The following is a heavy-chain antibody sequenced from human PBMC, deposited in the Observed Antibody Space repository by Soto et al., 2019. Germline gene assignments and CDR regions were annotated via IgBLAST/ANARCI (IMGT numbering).Heavy chain of an antibody. J-gene: IGHJ3*02. Sequence: GGSLRLSCAASGFTFSSYSMNWVRQAPGKGLEWVSYISSSSSTIYYADSVKGRFTISRDNAKNSLYLQMNSLRAEDTAVYYCARDGTTMVRGVIITDAFDIWGQGTMVTVSS. CDR2: ISSSSSTI. CDR3: ARDGTTMVRGVIITDAFDI. CDR1: GFTFSSYS. V-gene: IGHV3-48*01. D-gene: IGHD3-10*01.